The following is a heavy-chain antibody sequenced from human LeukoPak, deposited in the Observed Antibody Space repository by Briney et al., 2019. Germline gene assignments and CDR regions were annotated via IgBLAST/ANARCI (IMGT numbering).Heavy chain of an antibody. CDR3: AREKCSGGICYSGFDC. V-gene: IGHV4-30-4*01. D-gene: IGHD2-15*01. CDR2: IYYSGST. Sequence: PSQTLSLTCTVSGGSISSGDYFWSWIRQPPGKGLEWIGYIYYSGSTYYNSSLKSRVTISIDTSKNQFSLKLSSVTAADTAVYYCAREKCSGGICYSGFDCWGQGTLVPVSS. CDR1: GGSISSGDYF. J-gene: IGHJ4*01.